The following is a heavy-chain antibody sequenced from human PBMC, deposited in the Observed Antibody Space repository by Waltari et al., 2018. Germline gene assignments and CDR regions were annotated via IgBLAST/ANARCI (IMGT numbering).Heavy chain of an antibody. CDR3: AREYCGGDCRLFDF. D-gene: IGHD2-21*02. CDR1: RDAITEHY. CDR2: INPNGGRP. J-gene: IGHJ4*02. Sequence: LVQSGAEVMKPGASVKVSCKVSRDAITEHYKHWVRQAPGQGLGGMGWINPNGGRPHYAQRYRGMITMTWDTSMTTSYMGLSGLRSDDTAVYYCAREYCGGDCRLFDFWGQGTLVTVSS. V-gene: IGHV1-2*02.